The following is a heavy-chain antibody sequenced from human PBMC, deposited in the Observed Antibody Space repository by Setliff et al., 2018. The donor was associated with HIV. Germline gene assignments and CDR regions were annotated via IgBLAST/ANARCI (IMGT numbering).Heavy chain of an antibody. CDR1: GYTFTSYA. Sequence: GASVKVSCKASGYTFTSYAMHWVRQAPGQRLEWMGWINAGNGNTKYSQKFQGRVTITRDTSASTAYMELSSLRSEDTAVYYCARDLLPLPSYYSYMDVWGKGTTVTVSS. V-gene: IGHV1-3*01. CDR2: INAGNGNT. D-gene: IGHD2-2*01. J-gene: IGHJ6*03. CDR3: ARDLLPLPSYYSYMDV.